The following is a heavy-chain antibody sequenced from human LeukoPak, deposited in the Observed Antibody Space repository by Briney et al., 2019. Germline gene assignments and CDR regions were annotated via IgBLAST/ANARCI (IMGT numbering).Heavy chain of an antibody. J-gene: IGHJ4*02. CDR1: GFTFDDYA. D-gene: IGHD4-17*01. CDR3: AKDKAAVSRMAGD. Sequence: PGRSLRLSCAASGFTFDDYAMHWVRQAPGKGLEWVSGISWNSGGIGYADSVKGRFTISRDNAKNSLYLQMNSLRAEDTALYYCAKDKAAVSRMAGDWGQGTLVTVSS. V-gene: IGHV3-9*01. CDR2: ISWNSGGI.